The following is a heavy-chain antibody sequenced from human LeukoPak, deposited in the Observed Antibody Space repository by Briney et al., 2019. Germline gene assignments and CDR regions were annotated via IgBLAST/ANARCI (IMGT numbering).Heavy chain of an antibody. CDR1: GFTFTTHA. V-gene: IGHV3-30*02. J-gene: IGHJ6*02. CDR3: AKAAYYYDSSGYYPDYYYYYGMDV. D-gene: IGHD3-22*01. Sequence: PGGSLRLSCAASGFTFTTHAMPWVRQAPGIGLEWVAFIWFDGSNKYYADSVKGRFTISRDNSKNTLYLQMNSLRAEDTAVYYCAKAAYYYDSSGYYPDYYYYYGMDVWGQGTTVTVSS. CDR2: IWFDGSNK.